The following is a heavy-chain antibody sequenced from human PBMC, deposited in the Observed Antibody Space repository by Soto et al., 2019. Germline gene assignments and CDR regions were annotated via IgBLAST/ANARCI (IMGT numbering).Heavy chain of an antibody. V-gene: IGHV1-18*01. CDR1: GYTFTRSG. CDR3: ASEGVAPYYYYGMDV. J-gene: IGHJ6*02. CDR2: ISTYNGDT. D-gene: IGHD5-12*01. Sequence: QVQLVQSGAEVKKPGASVKVSGKASGYTFTRSGISWVRQAPGQGLEWMGWISTYNGDTNYAQTFQGRVTMTTDTYTSTVQMEVRSLRSDDTAVYYCASEGVAPYYYYGMDVWGQGTPVTVSS.